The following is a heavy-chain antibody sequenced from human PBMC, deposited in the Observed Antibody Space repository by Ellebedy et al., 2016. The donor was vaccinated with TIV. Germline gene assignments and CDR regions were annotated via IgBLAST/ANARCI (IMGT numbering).Heavy chain of an antibody. CDR1: GFTFRSYW. V-gene: IGHV3-74*01. Sequence: GESLKISCGASGFTFRSYWMHLVRQAPGKGLVWVSRVNSDGGVTRYADSVKGRFTISRDNAKNTLYLQMNSLRAEDTAVYYCSRGPLGSSAWYLDCWGQGTLVTVSS. J-gene: IGHJ4*02. CDR3: SRGPLGSSAWYLDC. CDR2: VNSDGGVT. D-gene: IGHD6-25*01.